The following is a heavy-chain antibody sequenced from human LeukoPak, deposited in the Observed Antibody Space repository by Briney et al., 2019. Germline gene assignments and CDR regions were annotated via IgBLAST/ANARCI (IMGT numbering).Heavy chain of an antibody. D-gene: IGHD4/OR15-4a*01. V-gene: IGHV1-69*04. J-gene: IGHJ6*02. CDR1: GGTFSSSA. CDR2: IIPVLNIT. CDR3: ARDQGLTAPPPYGLDV. Sequence: GASVKVSCKTSGGTFSSSAITWVRQAPGQGLEWMGRIIPVLNITSYAQKFQDRVTITADTSTSTVYMELSSLRSEETAVYYCARDQGLTAPPPYGLDVWGQGTTVIVSS.